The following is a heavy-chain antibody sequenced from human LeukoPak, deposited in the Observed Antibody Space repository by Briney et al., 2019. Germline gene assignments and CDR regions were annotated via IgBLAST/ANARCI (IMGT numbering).Heavy chain of an antibody. CDR3: ARGTSLTPFQH. V-gene: IGHV1-3*01. D-gene: IGHD2-2*01. CDR1: GYTFTSYA. J-gene: IGHJ1*01. CDR2: INAGIGNT. Sequence: GASVKVSCKASGYTFTSYAMHWVRQAPGQRLEWMGWINAGIGNTKYSQKFQGRVTITRDTSASTAYMELSSLRSEDTAVYYCARGTSLTPFQHWGQGALVTVSS.